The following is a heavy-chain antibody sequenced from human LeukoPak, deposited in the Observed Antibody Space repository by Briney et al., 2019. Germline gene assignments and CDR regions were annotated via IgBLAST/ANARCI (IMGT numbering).Heavy chain of an antibody. CDR2: ISGRGGRT. CDR1: GFTFSTYA. V-gene: IGHV3-23*01. J-gene: IGHJ5*01. CDR3: VRLTENQLLGKGWADS. D-gene: IGHD2-2*01. Sequence: GGPLRLSCAASGFTFSTYAMSWVRQAPGEGLEWVSSISGRGGRTYYADSVRGRFTISTDSSKNTVQLQMTGLRVEDTAIYYCVRLTENQLLGKGWADSWGQGTLVTVSS.